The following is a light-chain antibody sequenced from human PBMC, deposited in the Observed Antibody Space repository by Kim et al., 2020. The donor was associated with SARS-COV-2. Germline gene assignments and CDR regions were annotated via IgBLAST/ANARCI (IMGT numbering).Light chain of an antibody. Sequence: ASVEDRVSMTCRASQDIKNNLVWFQQKLGKAPRSLIYAASSLQSGVPSKFSGSGSGTDFTLTISSLQPEDFATYYCQQYQSYPVTFGQGTRLEIK. J-gene: IGKJ5*01. CDR2: AAS. CDR3: QQYQSYPVT. V-gene: IGKV1-16*02. CDR1: QDIKNN.